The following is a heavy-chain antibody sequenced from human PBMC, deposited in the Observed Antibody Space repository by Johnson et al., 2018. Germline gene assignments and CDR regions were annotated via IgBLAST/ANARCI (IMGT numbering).Heavy chain of an antibody. Sequence: VQLVQSGGGLVKPGGSLRLSCGASGFTFSTYSMNWVRQAPGKGLEWVSSISSNSRYIYYADSVKGRVTISRDNAKNSLYLQMNSLRVEDTAVYYCARTYSSSWDPGTWGQGTMVTVSS. D-gene: IGHD6-13*01. J-gene: IGHJ3*01. CDR3: ARTYSSSWDPGT. V-gene: IGHV3-21*01. CDR1: GFTFSTYS. CDR2: ISSNSRYI.